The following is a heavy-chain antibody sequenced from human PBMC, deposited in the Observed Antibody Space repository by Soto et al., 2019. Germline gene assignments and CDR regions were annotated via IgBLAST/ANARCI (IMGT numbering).Heavy chain of an antibody. D-gene: IGHD2-2*01. CDR1: GFTFSGHW. J-gene: IGHJ3*02. CDR3: AREAGYCSRTSCYRRAFDT. CDR2: INTDGATS. V-gene: IGHV3-74*03. Sequence: EVQLVESGGDLVPPGGSLRLSCAASGFTFSGHWMHWVRQVPGKGLEWVSRINTDGATSTYADSVKGRFTISRDNAKNTLYLQMSALRAEDTALYYCAREAGYCSRTSCYRRAFDTWGQGTTVTVSS.